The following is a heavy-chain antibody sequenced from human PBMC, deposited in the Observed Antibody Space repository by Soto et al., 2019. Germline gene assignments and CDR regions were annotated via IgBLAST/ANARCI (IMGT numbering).Heavy chain of an antibody. D-gene: IGHD3-3*01. V-gene: IGHV1-69*13. CDR2: IVPIFGLT. J-gene: IGHJ4*02. Sequence: SVKVSCKASGGTFSSSAISWVRQAPGQGLEWMGRIVPIFGLTNYAQKWQGRVTITADESTSTVYMEVSSLRSDDTAVYYRAMETYWGQGTLVTVSS. CDR1: GGTFSSSA. CDR3: AMETY.